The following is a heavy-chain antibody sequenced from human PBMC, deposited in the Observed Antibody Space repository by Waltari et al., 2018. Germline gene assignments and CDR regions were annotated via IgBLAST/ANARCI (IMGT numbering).Heavy chain of an antibody. CDR1: GFAFSSFW. J-gene: IGHJ3*02. Sequence: EGHLVESGGGLVQPGGSLTLSCAACGFAFSSFWMHWVRQVPGQGLVWVARINSDGSDTSYADSVRGRFTVSRDNAKNMVYLQMKSLRAEDTAIYYCTRDSPSWIWGQGTMVSVSS. CDR2: INSDGSDT. V-gene: IGHV3-74*01. CDR3: TRDSPSWI.